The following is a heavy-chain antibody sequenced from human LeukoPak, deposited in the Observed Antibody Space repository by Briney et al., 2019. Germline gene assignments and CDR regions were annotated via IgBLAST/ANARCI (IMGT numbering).Heavy chain of an antibody. CDR1: GFTFSSYA. Sequence: GGSLRLSCSVSGFTFSSYAMHWVRQAPGKGLDYVSAINNNGNRTYYGESVKGRFTISRDNSKNTLYLQMNSLRAEDTAVYYCARGKRGFDYWGQGTLVTVSS. CDR3: ARGKRGFDY. D-gene: IGHD3-10*01. CDR2: INNNGNRT. J-gene: IGHJ4*02. V-gene: IGHV3-64*04.